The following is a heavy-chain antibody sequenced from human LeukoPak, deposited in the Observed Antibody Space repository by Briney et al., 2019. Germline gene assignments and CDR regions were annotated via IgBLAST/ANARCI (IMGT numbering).Heavy chain of an antibody. Sequence: GGSLRLSCAASGFTFSRYWMSWVRQAPGKGLEWVANIKQDGSEKYYVDSVKGRFTISRDNAKNSLYLRMNSLRAEDTAVYYCARSAGSSSWYEGYYFDYWGQGTLVTVSS. CDR2: IKQDGSEK. CDR3: ARSAGSSSWYEGYYFDY. J-gene: IGHJ4*02. V-gene: IGHV3-7*01. CDR1: GFTFSRYW. D-gene: IGHD6-13*01.